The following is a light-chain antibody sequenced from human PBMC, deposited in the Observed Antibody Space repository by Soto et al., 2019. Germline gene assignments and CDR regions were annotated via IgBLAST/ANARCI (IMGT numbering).Light chain of an antibody. Sequence: HSVLTQPPSASGSAGQSVTISCTGTFNDVGGYNYVSWYQQHPGKAPKVIIYEVYKRPSGVPDRFSGSKSGKTASLTVSGLQADDEADYYCSSYVGNNNLVFGGGTKVTV. J-gene: IGLJ3*02. V-gene: IGLV2-8*01. CDR2: EVY. CDR1: FNDVGGYNY. CDR3: SSYVGNNNLV.